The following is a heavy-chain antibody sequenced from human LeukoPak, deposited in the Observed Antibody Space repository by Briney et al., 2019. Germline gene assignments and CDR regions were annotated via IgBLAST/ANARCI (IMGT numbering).Heavy chain of an antibody. CDR2: ISYDGSNK. CDR3: ANKGLLWFGDPPAFDI. V-gene: IGHV3-30*18. D-gene: IGHD3-10*01. J-gene: IGHJ3*02. Sequence: GGSLRLSCAASGFTFSSYGMHWVRQAPGKGLEWVAVISYDGSNKYYADSVKGLFTISSDNYKNTLYLQMNSLRAEDTAVYYCANKGLLWFGDPPAFDIWGQGTMVTVSS. CDR1: GFTFSSYG.